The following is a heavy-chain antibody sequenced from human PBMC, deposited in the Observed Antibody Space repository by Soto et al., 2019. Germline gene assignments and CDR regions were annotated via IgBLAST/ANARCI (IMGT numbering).Heavy chain of an antibody. CDR2: ISYDGSNK. CDR1: GFTFNKHA. J-gene: IGHJ3*02. CDR3: ARGHRFNIIIVVTNDAFDI. D-gene: IGHD5-12*01. V-gene: IGHV3-30-3*01. Sequence: PGGSLRLSCAASGFTFNKHAMHWVRQAPGKGLEWVAVISYDGSNKYYADSVKGRFTISRDNSKNTLYLEMSSLRAEDTAVYFCARGHRFNIIIVVTNDAFDIWGQGTMVTVSS.